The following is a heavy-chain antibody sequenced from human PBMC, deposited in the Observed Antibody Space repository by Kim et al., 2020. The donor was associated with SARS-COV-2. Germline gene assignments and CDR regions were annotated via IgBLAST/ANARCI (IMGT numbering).Heavy chain of an antibody. V-gene: IGHV1-46*01. CDR3: ARGHDSSGYYLDAFDI. D-gene: IGHD3-22*01. Sequence: KFQGRVTMTRDTSTSTVYMELSSLRSEDTAVYYCARGHDSSGYYLDAFDIWGQGTMVTVSS. J-gene: IGHJ3*02.